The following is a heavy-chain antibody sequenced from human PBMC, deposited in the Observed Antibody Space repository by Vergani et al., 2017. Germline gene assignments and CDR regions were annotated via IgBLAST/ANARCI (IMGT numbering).Heavy chain of an antibody. V-gene: IGHV1-2*02. CDR3: ASGVGATPFDY. J-gene: IGHJ4*02. Sequence: QVQLVQSGAEVKKPGASVKVSCRASGYPFTGYYMHWVRQAPGQGLEWLGLINPNRGGTNYAQKFQGRVTMTRDTSISTAYMELSRLRSDDTAVYYCASGVGATPFDYWGQGTLVTVSS. D-gene: IGHD1-26*01. CDR1: GYPFTGYY. CDR2: INPNRGGT.